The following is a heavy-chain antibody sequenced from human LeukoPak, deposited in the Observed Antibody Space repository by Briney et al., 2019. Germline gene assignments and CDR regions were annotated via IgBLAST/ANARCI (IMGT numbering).Heavy chain of an antibody. CDR2: INSDRSST. CDR3: ARGGDSLNFDY. D-gene: IGHD3-9*01. CDR1: GFTFSSYW. Sequence: PGGSLRLSCAASGFTFSSYWMHWVRQAPGKGLVWVSRINSDRSSTSYADSVKGRFTISRDNAKNTPYLQMNSLRAEDTAVYYCARGGDSLNFDYWGQGTLVTVSS. J-gene: IGHJ4*02. V-gene: IGHV3-74*01.